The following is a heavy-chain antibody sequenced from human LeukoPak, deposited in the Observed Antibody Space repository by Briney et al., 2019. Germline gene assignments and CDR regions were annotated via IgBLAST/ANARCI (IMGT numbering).Heavy chain of an antibody. CDR3: ARHSDPGYSSSWYVLGWWYYYYGMDV. D-gene: IGHD6-13*01. Sequence: PGESLKISCQGSGYSFTSYWIGWVRQMPGKGLEWMGIIYPGDSDTRYSPSFQGQVTISADKSISTAYLQWSSLKASDTAMYYCARHSDPGYSSSWYVLGWWYYYYGMDVWGQGTTVTVSS. CDR1: GYSFTSYW. J-gene: IGHJ6*02. CDR2: IYPGDSDT. V-gene: IGHV5-51*01.